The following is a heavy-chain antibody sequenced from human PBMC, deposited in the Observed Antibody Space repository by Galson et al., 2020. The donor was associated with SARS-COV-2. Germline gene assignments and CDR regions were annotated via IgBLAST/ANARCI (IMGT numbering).Heavy chain of an antibody. J-gene: IGHJ2*01. Sequence: SETLSLTCTVSTDSISNFLWTWIRQPPGKGLEWIGDIHYSGRNNYNPSLKSRVTMSLDTSMKHFSLKLRSVTAADTAVFYCARGAGMMSSGKYFDLWGRGTLVTVSS. CDR3: ARGAGMMSSGKYFDL. CDR2: IHYSGRN. CDR1: TDSISNFL. D-gene: IGHD1-26*01. V-gene: IGHV4-59*08.